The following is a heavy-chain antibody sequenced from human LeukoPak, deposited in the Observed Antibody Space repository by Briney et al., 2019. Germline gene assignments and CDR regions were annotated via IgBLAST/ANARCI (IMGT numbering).Heavy chain of an antibody. CDR3: AREAGSSSWGQVDY. CDR2: IYDSGST. Sequence: SETLSLTCTVSGGSINSYYWSWIRQPPGKGLEWIGYIYDSGSTMYNPSLRGRVTMSVGTSKNQFSLKLSSVTAADTAMYYCAREAGSSSWGQVDYWGQGTLVTVSS. CDR1: GGSINSYY. J-gene: IGHJ4*02. D-gene: IGHD6-13*01. V-gene: IGHV4-59*01.